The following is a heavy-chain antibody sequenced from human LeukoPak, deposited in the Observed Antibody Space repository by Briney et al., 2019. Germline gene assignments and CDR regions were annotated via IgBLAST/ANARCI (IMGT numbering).Heavy chain of an antibody. CDR1: GFSFSKYG. D-gene: IGHD2-21*01. J-gene: IGHJ4*02. CDR3: AREWGLIAVAGGPGY. CDR2: IWYDGHNK. V-gene: IGHV3-33*01. Sequence: GGSLRLSCVASGFSFSKYGMHWVRQAPGKGLQWLAIIWYDGHNKYYADSVKGRFTISRDNSKNTLFLEMNDLEAKDTAVYYCAREWGLIAVAGGPGYWGQGTLVTVSS.